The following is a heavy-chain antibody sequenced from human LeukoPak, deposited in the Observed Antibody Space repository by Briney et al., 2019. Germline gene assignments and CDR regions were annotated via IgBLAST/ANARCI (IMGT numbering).Heavy chain of an antibody. CDR3: AKRGLSSSWYLLDY. Sequence: GGSLRLSCAASGFTFSNAWMSWVRQAPGRGLEWVAIISYDETKKYYADSVKGRFTISRDNSKNTLYLQMNSLRVEDTAVYYCAKRGLSSSWYLLDYWGQGTLVTVSS. V-gene: IGHV3-30*18. J-gene: IGHJ4*02. D-gene: IGHD6-13*01. CDR1: GFTFSNAW. CDR2: ISYDETKK.